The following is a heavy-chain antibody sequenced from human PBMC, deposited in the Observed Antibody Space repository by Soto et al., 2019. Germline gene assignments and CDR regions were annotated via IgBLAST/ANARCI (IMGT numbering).Heavy chain of an antibody. V-gene: IGHV4-59*01. J-gene: IGHJ4*02. CDR1: GGSISSYY. CDR2: IYYSGST. CDR3: ARMQYQLLRTYYFDY. Sequence: SETLSLTCTVSGGSISSYYWSWIRQPPGKGLEWIGYIYYSGSTNYNPSLKSRVTISVDTSKNQFSLKLSSVTAADTAVYYCARMQYQLLRTYYFDYWGQGTLVTVSS. D-gene: IGHD2-2*01.